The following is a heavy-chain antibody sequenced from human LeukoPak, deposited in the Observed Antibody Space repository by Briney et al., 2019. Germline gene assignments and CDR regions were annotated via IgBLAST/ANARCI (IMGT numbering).Heavy chain of an antibody. CDR2: IYPGDSDT. V-gene: IGHV5-51*01. CDR3: ARLGLQRYYYYYYYMDV. CDR1: GYSFTSYW. D-gene: IGHD5-18*01. J-gene: IGHJ6*03. Sequence: GESLKISCKGSGYSFTSYWIGWVRQMPGKGLEWIGIIYPGDSDTRYSPSFQGQVTISADKSISTAYLQWSSLKASDTAMYYCARLGLQRYYYYYYYMDVWGKGTTVTVSS.